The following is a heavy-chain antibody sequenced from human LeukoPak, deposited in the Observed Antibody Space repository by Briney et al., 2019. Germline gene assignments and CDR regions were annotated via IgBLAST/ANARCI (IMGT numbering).Heavy chain of an antibody. D-gene: IGHD6-19*01. CDR3: ARDRSRYSSGYDY. V-gene: IGHV3-21*01. J-gene: IGHJ4*02. CDR1: GFTFSSYA. Sequence: GGSLRLSCAASGFTFSSYAMNWVRQAPGKGLEWVSSISSTGNYIYYADSVKGRFTVSRDNAKNSLYLQMNSLRAEDTAVYYCARDRSRYSSGYDYWGQGTLVTVSS. CDR2: ISSTGNYI.